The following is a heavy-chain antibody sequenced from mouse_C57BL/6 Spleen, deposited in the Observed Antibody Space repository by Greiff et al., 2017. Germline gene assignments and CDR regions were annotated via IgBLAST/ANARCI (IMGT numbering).Heavy chain of an antibody. CDR1: GYTFTDYE. Sequence: VQLQESGAELVRPGASVTLSCKASGYTFTDYEMHWVKQTPVHGLEWIGAIDPETGGTAYNQKFKGKAILTADKSSSTAYMELRSLTSEDSAVYYCTRALLPYFDYWGQGTTLTVSS. CDR3: TRALLPYFDY. V-gene: IGHV1-15*01. J-gene: IGHJ2*01. CDR2: IDPETGGT. D-gene: IGHD1-2*01.